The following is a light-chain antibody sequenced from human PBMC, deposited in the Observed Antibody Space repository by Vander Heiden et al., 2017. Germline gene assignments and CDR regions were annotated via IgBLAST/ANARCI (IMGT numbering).Light chain of an antibody. Sequence: DIQMTQSPSSLSASVGDRVTITCQASQDISNYLNWYQQRPGKAPKLLIYDASNWETGVPSRFSGSGSGTDFTFTISSLQPEDVATYYCQQDDSLLFTFGHGTKVDIK. J-gene: IGKJ3*01. CDR1: QDISNY. CDR3: QQDDSLLFT. V-gene: IGKV1-33*01. CDR2: DAS.